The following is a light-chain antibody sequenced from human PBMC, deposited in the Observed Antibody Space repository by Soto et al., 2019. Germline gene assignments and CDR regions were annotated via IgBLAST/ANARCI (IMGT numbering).Light chain of an antibody. Sequence: EILMTQSPATLSVSPGERATLSCRAGQSIGSNLAWYQQKPGQAPRLLIYGVSTRATDIPARFSGSGSGTEFTLTISSLQSEDFAVYYCQQYNNWPPTWTFGQGTKVDIK. CDR2: GVS. J-gene: IGKJ1*01. CDR1: QSIGSN. V-gene: IGKV3-15*01. CDR3: QQYNNWPPTWT.